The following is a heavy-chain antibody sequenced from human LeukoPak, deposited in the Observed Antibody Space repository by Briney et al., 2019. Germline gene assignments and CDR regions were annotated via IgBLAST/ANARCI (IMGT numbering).Heavy chain of an antibody. J-gene: IGHJ3*02. CDR3: AKDSVRGNSGYGNDGFDI. CDR1: EFTFSSYG. Sequence: GRSLRLSCAASEFTFSSYGMHWVSQAPGKGLQWVALISYDGSNKYYADSVRGRFTISRDNSKNTVYLQMNSLRAEDTAVYHCAKDSVRGNSGYGNDGFDIWGQGTMVTVSS. V-gene: IGHV3-30*18. D-gene: IGHD5-12*01. CDR2: ISYDGSNK.